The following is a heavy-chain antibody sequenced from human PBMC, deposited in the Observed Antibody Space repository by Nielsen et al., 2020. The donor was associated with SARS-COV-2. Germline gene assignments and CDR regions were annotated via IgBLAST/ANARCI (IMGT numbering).Heavy chain of an antibody. Sequence: LRLSCAVSGDSISSDIYSWSWIRQPPGKGLEWIGYSYYSGSTYYNPSLESRVTISVDRSKSQFSLRLTSVTAADTAVYFCATGNKIYDDAFDVWGQGAMVTVSS. J-gene: IGHJ3*01. CDR2: SYYSGST. CDR3: ATGNKIYDDAFDV. D-gene: IGHD1/OR15-1a*01. V-gene: IGHV4-30-2*01. CDR1: GDSISSDIYS.